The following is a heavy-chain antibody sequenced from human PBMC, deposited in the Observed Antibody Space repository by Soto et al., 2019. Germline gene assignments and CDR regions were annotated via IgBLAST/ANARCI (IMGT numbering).Heavy chain of an antibody. CDR1: GYTFTSYG. J-gene: IGHJ5*02. Sequence: QVQLVQSGAEAKKPGASVKVSCKASGYTFTSYGISWVRQAPGQGLEWMGWISAYNGNTNYAQKLQGRVTKTTDTSTSTAYMELRSPRSDDTVVYYCARAPRSSWYAPWGQGTLVTVSS. CDR2: ISAYNGNT. V-gene: IGHV1-18*01. D-gene: IGHD6-13*01. CDR3: ARAPRSSWYAP.